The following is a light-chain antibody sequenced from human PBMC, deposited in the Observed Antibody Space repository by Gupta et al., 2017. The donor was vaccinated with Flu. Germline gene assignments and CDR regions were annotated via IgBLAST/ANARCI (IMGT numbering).Light chain of an antibody. CDR2: EAS. Sequence: QMTQSPSTLSASVGESVTTSCRASQSISNWLAWYQQKPGKAPTLLIYEASTLHSGVPPRFSGSGSGTEFTLTITSLQSDDFATYYCQQENNYSFTFGQGTKVEI. CDR3: QQENNYSFT. V-gene: IGKV1-5*01. CDR1: QSISNW. J-gene: IGKJ2*01.